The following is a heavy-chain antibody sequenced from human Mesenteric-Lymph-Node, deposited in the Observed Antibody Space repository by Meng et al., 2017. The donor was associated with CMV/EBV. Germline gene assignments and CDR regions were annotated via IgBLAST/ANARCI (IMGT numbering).Heavy chain of an antibody. Sequence: SETLSLTCTVSGGSIATYYWTWIRQPPGKGMEFIAYILYSGVSNYNPSLKSRVTISVDTSKNQFSLKLSSVTAADTAMYYCARAPGYSYNYPYYGMDVWGQGTTVTVSS. CDR2: ILYSGVS. D-gene: IGHD5-18*01. V-gene: IGHV4-59*01. J-gene: IGHJ6*02. CDR1: GGSIATYY. CDR3: ARAPGYSYNYPYYGMDV.